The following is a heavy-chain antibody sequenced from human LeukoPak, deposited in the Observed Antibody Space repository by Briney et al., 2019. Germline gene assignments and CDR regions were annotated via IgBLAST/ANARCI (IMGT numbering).Heavy chain of an antibody. D-gene: IGHD3-3*01. V-gene: IGHV1-46*01. Sequence: ASVKVSCKASGYTFTSYYMHWVRQAPGQGLEWMGMINPSGGSTTYAQRFHGRLTMTRDTSTSTVYMELSSLRSEDTAVYYCARGPILLRFLDVWGQGTRVTVSS. CDR1: GYTFTSYY. CDR2: INPSGGST. J-gene: IGHJ6*02. CDR3: ARGPILLRFLDV.